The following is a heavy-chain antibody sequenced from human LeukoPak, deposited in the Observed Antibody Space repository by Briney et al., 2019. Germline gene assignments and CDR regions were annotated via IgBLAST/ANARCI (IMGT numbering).Heavy chain of an antibody. V-gene: IGHV4-34*01. D-gene: IGHD3-3*01. CDR1: GGSFSGXX. CDR2: INHSGTT. CDR3: ARSPRFLEWLSSVQGHDY. J-gene: IGHJ4*02. Sequence: SETXXLXXXXXGGSFSGXXXSWIRQXPGXGXXWXGEINHSGTTNYNPSLKRRVTISVDTSKNQFSQKRSSVTAADTAVYYCARSPRFLEWLSSVQGHDYWGQGTLVTVSS.